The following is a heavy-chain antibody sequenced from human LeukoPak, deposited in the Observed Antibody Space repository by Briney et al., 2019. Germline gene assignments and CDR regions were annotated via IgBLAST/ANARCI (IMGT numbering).Heavy chain of an antibody. CDR2: IIPIFGTA. J-gene: IGHJ4*02. V-gene: IGHV1-69*13. CDR3: ARGRYSYGSYTDY. CDR1: GGTFSSYA. D-gene: IGHD5-18*01. Sequence: GASVKVSCKASGGTFSSYAISWVRQAPGQGLEWMGGIIPIFGTANYAQKFQGRVTITADESTSTAYMEPSSLRSEDTAVYYCARGRYSYGSYTDYWGQGTLVTVSS.